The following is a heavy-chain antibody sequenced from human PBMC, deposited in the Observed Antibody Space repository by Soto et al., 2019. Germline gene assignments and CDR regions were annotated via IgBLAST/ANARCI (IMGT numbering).Heavy chain of an antibody. CDR3: ANSAFQRRFYGMDV. V-gene: IGHV4-30-4*01. CDR1: GGSISSGDYN. D-gene: IGHD3-10*01. CDR2: IYYRGRN. Sequence: QVQLQESGPGLVKPSQTLSLTCTVSGGSISSGDYNWSWIRQPPGKGLEWIGYIYYRGRNYYNPSPRSAGGITIDTAKNQVSPKVSPVTSPGTALYYFANSAFQRRFYGMDVWGQGTTVTVSS. J-gene: IGHJ6*02.